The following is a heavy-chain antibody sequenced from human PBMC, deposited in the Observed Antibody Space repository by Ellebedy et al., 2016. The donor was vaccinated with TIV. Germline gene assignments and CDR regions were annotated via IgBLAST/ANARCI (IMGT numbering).Heavy chain of an antibody. V-gene: IGHV3-33*05. CDR2: VTHDGGANDGGTK. D-gene: IGHD6-19*01. Sequence: GESLKISXSASGFTFRNYGMLWVRQAPGKGLEWVAVVTHDGGANDGGTKYYADSVKGRFTVSRDDSKNTVHLQMNSLRAEDTAVYYCVRGGSSGSLDYWGQGTLVTVSS. CDR1: GFTFRNYG. J-gene: IGHJ4*02. CDR3: VRGGSSGSLDY.